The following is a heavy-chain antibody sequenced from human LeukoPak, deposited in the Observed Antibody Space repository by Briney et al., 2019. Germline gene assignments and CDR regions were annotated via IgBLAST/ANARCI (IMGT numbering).Heavy chain of an antibody. CDR3: AKVAAYCGGDCYSGSDY. Sequence: GGSLRLSCAASGFSFSDYAMSWVRQAPGKGLEWVSGIGSDGTTHHAESVKGRFAISRDNSKNTLYLQMNSLRAEDTAVYYCAKVAAYCGGDCYSGSDYWGQGTPVTVSS. D-gene: IGHD2-21*02. CDR2: IGSDGTT. CDR1: GFSFSDYA. V-gene: IGHV3-23*01. J-gene: IGHJ4*02.